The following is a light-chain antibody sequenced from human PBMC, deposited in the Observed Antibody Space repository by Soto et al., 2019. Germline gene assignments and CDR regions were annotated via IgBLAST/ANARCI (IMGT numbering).Light chain of an antibody. CDR3: RQYGSSPPMYT. Sequence: DIVLTQSPGTLSLSPGERATLSCRASQSVSSTYLGWYQQRPGQAPRLLIYGASNRASGIPDRFSGSGSGTDFTLTISRLEPEDFAVYYCRQYGSSPPMYTFGQATKLEIK. J-gene: IGKJ2*01. V-gene: IGKV3-20*01. CDR1: QSVSSTY. CDR2: GAS.